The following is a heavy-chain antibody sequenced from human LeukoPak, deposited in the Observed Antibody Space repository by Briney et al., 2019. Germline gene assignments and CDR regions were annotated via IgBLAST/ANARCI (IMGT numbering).Heavy chain of an antibody. J-gene: IGHJ4*02. CDR1: GYTFTGYY. D-gene: IGHD3-22*01. CDR2: INPNSGGT. Sequence: ASVKVSCKASGYTFTGYYTHWVRQAPGQGLEWMGWINPNSGGTNYAQKFQGRVTMTRDTSISTAYMELSRLRSDDTAVYYCARGEGEDTMIVVVEDYWGQGTLVTVSS. V-gene: IGHV1-2*02. CDR3: ARGEGEDTMIVVVEDY.